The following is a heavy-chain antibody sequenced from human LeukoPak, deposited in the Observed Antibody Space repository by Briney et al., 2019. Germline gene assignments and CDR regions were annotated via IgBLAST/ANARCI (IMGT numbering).Heavy chain of an antibody. CDR1: GFTFSDCY. Sequence: GGSLRLSCAASGFTFSDCYMTWIRQAPGKGLEWVSYISSSGRTIYYADSVKGRFTISRDNAKNSLYLQMNSLRAEDTAVYYCARGLPGIGPPNWYDPWGRGTLVTVSS. D-gene: IGHD6-13*01. V-gene: IGHV3-11*01. J-gene: IGHJ5*02. CDR3: ARGLPGIGPPNWYDP. CDR2: ISSSGRTI.